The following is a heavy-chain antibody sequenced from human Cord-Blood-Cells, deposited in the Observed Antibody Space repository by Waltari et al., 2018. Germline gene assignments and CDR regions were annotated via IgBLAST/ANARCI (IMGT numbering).Heavy chain of an antibody. J-gene: IGHJ3*02. Sequence: QVQLVQSGAEVKKPGASVKVSCKASGYTFTGYYMNWVRQAPGQGLEWMGWINPNSGGTNYAQKFQGRVTMTRDTSISTAYMELSRLRSDDTAVYYCARAYGDLIVVVSEGDAFDIWGQGTMVTVSS. CDR2: INPNSGGT. CDR1: GYTFTGYY. D-gene: IGHD3-22*01. V-gene: IGHV1-2*02. CDR3: ARAYGDLIVVVSEGDAFDI.